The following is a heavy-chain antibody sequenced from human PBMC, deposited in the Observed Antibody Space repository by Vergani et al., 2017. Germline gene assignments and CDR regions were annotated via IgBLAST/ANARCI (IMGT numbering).Heavy chain of an antibody. D-gene: IGHD6-13*01. CDR1: GFTVSSNY. V-gene: IGHV3-53*04. Sequence: EVQLVESGGGLVQPGGSLSLSCAASGFTVSSNYMSWVRSAPGKGLEWVSVIYSGGSTYYADSGKGRFTIARHNSKNTLYLQMNSLGAEDTAVYYCARDSSSWYLAADVWGKGTTVTGSS. CDR3: ARDSSSWYLAADV. J-gene: IGHJ6*04. CDR2: IYSGGST.